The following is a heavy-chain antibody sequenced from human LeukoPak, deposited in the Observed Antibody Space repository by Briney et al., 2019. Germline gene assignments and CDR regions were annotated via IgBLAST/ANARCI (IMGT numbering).Heavy chain of an antibody. CDR2: FDAEDGKT. J-gene: IGHJ4*02. V-gene: IGHV1-24*01. CDR3: AAAPQTYYYDSGDYYSDY. CDR1: GYSLTELS. D-gene: IGHD3-22*01. Sequence: ASVKVSCKVSGYSLTELSIQWVRQSPGERLEWMGGFDAEDGKTIYAQKFQGRVTMTEDTSMDTAYMDLSSLRTEDTATYYCAAAPQTYYYDSGDYYSDYWGQGTLVTVSS.